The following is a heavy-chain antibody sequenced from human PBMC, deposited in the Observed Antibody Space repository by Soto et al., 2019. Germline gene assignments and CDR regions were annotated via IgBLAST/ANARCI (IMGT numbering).Heavy chain of an antibody. J-gene: IGHJ6*02. CDR1: GGSISSGDYY. V-gene: IGHV4-30-4*01. Sequence: PSETLSLTCTVSGGSISSGDYYWSWIRQPPGKGLEWIGYIYYSGSTYYNPSLKSRVTISVDTSKNQFSLKLSSVTAADTAVYYCARGVRYFDWLSNYYYYYGMDVWGQGTTVTVSS. CDR2: IYYSGST. D-gene: IGHD3-9*01. CDR3: ARGVRYFDWLSNYYYYYGMDV.